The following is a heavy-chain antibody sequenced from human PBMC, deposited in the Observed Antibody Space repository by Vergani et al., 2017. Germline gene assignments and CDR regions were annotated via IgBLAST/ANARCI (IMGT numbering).Heavy chain of an antibody. CDR2: IYNSGNG. CDR3: ASGNYYSDSTSHFRGRYFDV. J-gene: IGHJ2*01. V-gene: IGHV4-39*01. CDR1: GDSIISRSYY. Sequence: QMQLQESGPGLVKASETLSLTCTVSGDSIISRSYYWGWIRQPPGKELEWIGSIYNSGNGDSSSSLKSRVTISADTSKNQFSLRLKSVTAADTAVYYCASGNYYSDSTSHFRGRYFDVWGRGTLVTVPS. D-gene: IGHD3-10*01.